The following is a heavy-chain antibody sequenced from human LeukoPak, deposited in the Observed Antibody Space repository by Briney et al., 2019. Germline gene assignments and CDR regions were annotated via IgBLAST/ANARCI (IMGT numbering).Heavy chain of an antibody. D-gene: IGHD1-14*01. V-gene: IGHV3-23*01. J-gene: IGHJ4*02. Sequence: GGSLRLSCAASGFTFSSYAMSWVRQAPGKGLEWVSAISGSGGSTYYADSVKGRFTISRDNSKNTLYLQMNSLRAEDTAVYYCAKELPALWGRATFGSAPRITVPSYWGQGTLVTVSS. CDR2: ISGSGGST. CDR3: AKELPALWGRATFGSAPRITVPSY. CDR1: GFTFSSYA.